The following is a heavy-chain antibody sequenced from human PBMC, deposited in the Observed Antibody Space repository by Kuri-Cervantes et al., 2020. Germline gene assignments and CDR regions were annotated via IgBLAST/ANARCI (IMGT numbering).Heavy chain of an antibody. V-gene: IGHV4-39*07. D-gene: IGHD3-10*01. CDR2: IYYSGST. CDR3: ARGPPGRMVQGVIITTPYYYYYYMDV. Sequence: SETLSLTCTVSGGSISSSSYYWGWIRQPPGKGLEWIGSIYYSGSTYYNPSLKSRVTISVDTSKNQFSLKLSSVTAADTAVYYCARGPPGRMVQGVIITTPYYYYYYMDVWGKGTTVTVSS. J-gene: IGHJ6*03. CDR1: GGSISSSSYY.